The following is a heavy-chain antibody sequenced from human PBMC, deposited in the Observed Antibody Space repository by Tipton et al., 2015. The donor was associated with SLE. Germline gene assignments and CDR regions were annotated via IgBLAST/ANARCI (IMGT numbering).Heavy chain of an antibody. Sequence: TLSLTCPVSGGSITSSDSSWGWIRQPPGEGLESIGSIYYSGSPSYNPSLRSRVTISADTSKNQFSLKLTSVTAADTAVYYCARDPKYWGQGTLVIVSS. CDR1: GGSITSSDSS. J-gene: IGHJ4*02. CDR2: IYYSGSP. V-gene: IGHV4-39*07. CDR3: ARDPKY.